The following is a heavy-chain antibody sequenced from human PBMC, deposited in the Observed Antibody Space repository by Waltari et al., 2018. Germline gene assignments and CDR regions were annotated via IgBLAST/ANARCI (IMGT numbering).Heavy chain of an antibody. J-gene: IGHJ4*02. Sequence: EVQLVESGGGVVRPGGSLRLSCAASGFTFDDYGMGWVRQAPGKGLEWVSGINWKGGSTGYADSVKGRFTISRDNAKNSLYLQMNSLRAEDTALYYCARRVYSNYFFDYWGQGTLVTVSS. V-gene: IGHV3-20*04. CDR3: ARRVYSNYFFDY. D-gene: IGHD4-4*01. CDR2: INWKGGST. CDR1: GFTFDDYG.